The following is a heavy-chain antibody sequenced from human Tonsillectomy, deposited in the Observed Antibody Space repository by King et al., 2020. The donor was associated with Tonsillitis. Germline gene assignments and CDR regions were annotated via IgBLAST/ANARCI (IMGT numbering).Heavy chain of an antibody. D-gene: IGHD1-26*01. J-gene: IGHJ3*02. V-gene: IGHV4-61*02. Sequence: QLQLQESGPGLVKPSQTLSLTCTVSGGSISSSSHYWSWIGQPAGKELEWIGRGYTSGSSNYNPSLNSRVTMSVDTAKNQLSLILSSVTAGDKAVYFCAREISGRPTYGSAFDIWGQGTMVTVSP. CDR2: GYTSGSS. CDR1: GGSISSSSHY. CDR3: AREISGRPTYGSAFDI.